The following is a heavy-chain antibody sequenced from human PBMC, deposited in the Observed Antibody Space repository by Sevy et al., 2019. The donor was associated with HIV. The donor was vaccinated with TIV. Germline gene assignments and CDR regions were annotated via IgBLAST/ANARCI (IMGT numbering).Heavy chain of an antibody. CDR1: GFTFSSYD. D-gene: IGHD6-13*01. CDR2: IGTAGDT. J-gene: IGHJ4*02. CDR3: ARGAREYSSSWYVFDY. V-gene: IGHV3-13*01. Sequence: QLGGSLRLSCAASGFTFSSYDMHWVRQATGKGLEGVSAIGTAGDTYYPGSVKGRFTISRENAKNSLYLQMNSLRAGDTAVYYCARGAREYSSSWYVFDYWGQGTLVTVSS.